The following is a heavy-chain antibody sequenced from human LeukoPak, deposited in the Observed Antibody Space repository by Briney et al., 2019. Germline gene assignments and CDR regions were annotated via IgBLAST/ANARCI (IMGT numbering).Heavy chain of an antibody. D-gene: IGHD6-19*01. Sequence: GGSLRLSCAASGFTFSTYWMTWVRQAPGKGLEWVANIRQDGNEKYYVDSVKGRFTISRDNDKDSLYLQMNSLRAEDTAVYYCARSPGSGWAPLDYWGQGTLVTVSS. CDR1: GFTFSTYW. CDR3: ARSPGSGWAPLDY. CDR2: IRQDGNEK. J-gene: IGHJ4*02. V-gene: IGHV3-7*05.